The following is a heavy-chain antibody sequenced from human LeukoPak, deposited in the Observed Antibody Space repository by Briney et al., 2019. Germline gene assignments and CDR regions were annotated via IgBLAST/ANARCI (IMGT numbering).Heavy chain of an antibody. CDR2: ISSSGSTI. CDR3: ARAPFTIFGVVAYYYYGMDV. CDR1: GFTFSDYY. V-gene: IGHV3-11*01. D-gene: IGHD3-3*01. Sequence: GGSLRLSCAASGFTFSDYYMSWIRQAPGKGLEWVSYISSSGSTIYYADSVKGRFTISRDNAKNSLYLQMNSLRAEDTAAYYCARAPFTIFGVVAYYYYGMDVWGQGTTVTVSS. J-gene: IGHJ6*02.